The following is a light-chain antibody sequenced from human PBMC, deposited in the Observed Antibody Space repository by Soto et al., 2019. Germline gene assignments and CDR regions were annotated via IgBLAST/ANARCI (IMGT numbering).Light chain of an antibody. J-gene: IGLJ1*01. CDR3: GSYTSSSTLYV. CDR1: SSDVGGYNY. CDR2: EVS. Sequence: QSVLTQPASVSGSPGQSITISCTGTSSDVGGYNYVSWYQQHPGKAPKLMIYEVSNRPSGVSNRFSGSKSGNTASLTISGLQAEDEADYYCGSYTSSSTLYVFGTGTRSPS. V-gene: IGLV2-14*01.